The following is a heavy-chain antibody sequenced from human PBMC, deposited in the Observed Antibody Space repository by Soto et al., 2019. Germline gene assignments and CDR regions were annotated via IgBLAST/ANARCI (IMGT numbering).Heavy chain of an antibody. CDR1: GFSLSTSGVG. Sequence: QITLRESGPTLVKATQTLTLTCSFSGFSLSTSGVGVGWIRQPPGKALEWLALLYWDGGRRYIPSLSSRLTIITDTSKNQVVLTMTNMDPVDTGTYHCAHYKVDTYMHVWGKGTTVTVSS. CDR2: LYWDGGR. CDR3: AHYKVDTYMHV. D-gene: IGHD1-20*01. J-gene: IGHJ6*03. V-gene: IGHV2-5*02.